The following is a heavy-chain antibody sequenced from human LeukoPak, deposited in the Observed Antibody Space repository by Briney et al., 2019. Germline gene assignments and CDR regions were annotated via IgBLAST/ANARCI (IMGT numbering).Heavy chain of an antibody. CDR1: GFTFSSYG. D-gene: IGHD2-15*01. CDR2: ISYDGSNK. Sequence: GGSLRLSCAASGFTFSSYGMHWVRQAPGKGLEWVAVISYDGSNKYYADSVKGRVTISRDNSKNTLYLQMNSLRAEDTAVYYCAKGLGGSTGDYWGQGTLVTVSS. V-gene: IGHV3-30*18. J-gene: IGHJ4*02. CDR3: AKGLGGSTGDY.